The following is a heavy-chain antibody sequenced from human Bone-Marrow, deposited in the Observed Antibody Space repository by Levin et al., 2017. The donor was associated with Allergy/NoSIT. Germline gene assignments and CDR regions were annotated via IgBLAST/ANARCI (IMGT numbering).Heavy chain of an antibody. J-gene: IGHJ4*02. CDR2: ISSSSSYI. CDR3: ARDSKTYDILTGYSGASYYFDY. CDR1: GFTFSSYS. V-gene: IGHV3-21*01. D-gene: IGHD3-9*01. Sequence: PGGSLRLSCAASGFTFSSYSMNWVRQAPGKGLEWVSSISSSSSYIYYADSVKGRFTISRDNAKNSLYLQMNSLRAEDTAVYYCARDSKTYDILTGYSGASYYFDYWGQGTLVTVSS.